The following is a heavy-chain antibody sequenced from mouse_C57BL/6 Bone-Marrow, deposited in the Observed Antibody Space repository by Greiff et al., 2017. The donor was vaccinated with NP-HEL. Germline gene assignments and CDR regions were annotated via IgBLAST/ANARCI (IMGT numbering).Heavy chain of an antibody. V-gene: IGHV1-69*01. CDR2: IDPSDSYT. D-gene: IGHD1-1*01. J-gene: IGHJ1*03. CDR3: ARQPGGSSFYWYFDV. Sequence: VQLQQPGAELVMPGASVKLSCKASGYTFTSYWMHWVKQRPGQGLEWIGEIDPSDSYTNYNQKFKGKSTLTVDKSSSTAYMQLSSLTSEDSAVYYCARQPGGSSFYWYFDVWGTGTTVTVSS. CDR1: GYTFTSYW.